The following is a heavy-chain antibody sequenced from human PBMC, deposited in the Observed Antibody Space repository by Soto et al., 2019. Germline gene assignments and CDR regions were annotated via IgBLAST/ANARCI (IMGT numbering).Heavy chain of an antibody. CDR2: ISGDGVTT. Sequence: EVQLVESGGDLVQRGGSLRLSCAASGFPFSSYWMHWVRHTPGKGLDWVARISGDGVTTYHADSVTGRFTVSRDNAKNTLSLQISGLRVEDTAVYYCAREYYGLLTGYYTDYWGQGTLVSVSS. D-gene: IGHD3-9*01. V-gene: IGHV3-74*01. CDR3: AREYYGLLTGYYTDY. J-gene: IGHJ4*02. CDR1: GFPFSSYW.